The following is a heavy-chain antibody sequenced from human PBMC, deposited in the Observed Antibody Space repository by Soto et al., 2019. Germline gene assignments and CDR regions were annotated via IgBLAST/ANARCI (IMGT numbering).Heavy chain of an antibody. D-gene: IGHD6-19*01. J-gene: IGHJ4*02. CDR1: GYTFTGYA. V-gene: IGHV1-3*05. Sequence: QVQVVQSGAEEKKPGASVKVSCTASGYTFTGYAMHWVRQAPGQRLEWMGWINAGNGNTKYSQKFQGRVTITRDTSASTANMELSSLRSEDTAVYYCARAVAVAADFDYWGQGTLVTVSS. CDR2: INAGNGNT. CDR3: ARAVAVAADFDY.